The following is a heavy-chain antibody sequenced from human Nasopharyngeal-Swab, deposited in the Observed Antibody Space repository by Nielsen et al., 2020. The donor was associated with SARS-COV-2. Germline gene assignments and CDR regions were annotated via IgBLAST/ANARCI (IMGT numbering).Heavy chain of an antibody. J-gene: IGHJ4*02. D-gene: IGHD6-13*01. CDR3: AEKGYISNGYVY. CDR2: IHNSGRT. V-gene: IGHV4-34*01. Sequence: SATLPLTCGVYVGAVSGYYWNWIRQPPGKGLEWIGEIHNSGRTQYNPTFKRRVTTSFNTSQKQFSLKLTSVIAADTAVYYCAEKGYISNGYVYWGQGTMVTVSS. CDR1: VGAVSGYY.